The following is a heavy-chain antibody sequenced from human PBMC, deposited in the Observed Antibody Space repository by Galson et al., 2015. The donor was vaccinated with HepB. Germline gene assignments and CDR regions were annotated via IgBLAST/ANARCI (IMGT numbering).Heavy chain of an antibody. D-gene: IGHD3-10*01. Sequence: SLRLSCAASEFTFSSYWMNWVRQAPGKGLEWVANINPDGSEKYYVASLKGRFTFSRDNAKNSLYLQMDSLRAEDTAVYYCARRISLVRGIITKPDYYYGMDVWGQGTTVTVAS. CDR3: ARRISLVRGIITKPDYYYGMDV. V-gene: IGHV3-7*03. CDR1: EFTFSSYW. CDR2: INPDGSEK. J-gene: IGHJ6*02.